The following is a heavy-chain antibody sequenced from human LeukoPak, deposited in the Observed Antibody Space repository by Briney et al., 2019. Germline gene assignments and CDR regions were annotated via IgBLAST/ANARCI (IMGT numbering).Heavy chain of an antibody. V-gene: IGHV4-34*01. CDR2: INPRGST. CDR3: ARRRLGYYFDY. CDR1: GGSFSGYY. D-gene: IGHD5-24*01. J-gene: IGHJ4*02. Sequence: SETLSLTCGVYGGSFSGYYWSWIRQPPGKGLEWIGEINPRGSTNYNPSLKSRVTLSADTSKNQFSLTLNSVTAADTAVYYCARRRLGYYFDYWSQGTLVTVSS.